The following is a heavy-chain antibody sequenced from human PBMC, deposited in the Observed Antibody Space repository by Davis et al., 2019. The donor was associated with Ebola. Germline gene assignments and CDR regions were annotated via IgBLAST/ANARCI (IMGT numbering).Heavy chain of an antibody. CDR3: AKARSSWTPSDY. CDR1: GFIFNNYA. CDR2: TSSGGSTT. V-gene: IGHV3-23*01. J-gene: IGHJ4*02. D-gene: IGHD6-13*01. Sequence: PGGSLRLSCAASGFIFNNYAMTWVRQAPGRGLEWVSTTSSGGSTTYYADSVKGRFTISRDNSKNTLYLQMNSLRVDDTAVYYCAKARSSWTPSDYWGQGTLVTVSS.